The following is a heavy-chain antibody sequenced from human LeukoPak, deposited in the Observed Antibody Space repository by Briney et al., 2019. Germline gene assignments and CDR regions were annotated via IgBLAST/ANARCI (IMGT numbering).Heavy chain of an antibody. D-gene: IGHD2-2*01. V-gene: IGHV4-39*07. CDR1: GGFISSSSYY. Sequence: SESLSLACIVAGGFISSSSYYWGWIREPPWKGLAWIGSMEDSGSTYYNPSLKSRVTISVDTSKSQFSLKLSSVTAADTAVYYCARDSGSTSAGALYYFDYWGQGTLVTVSS. CDR3: ARDSGSTSAGALYYFDY. CDR2: MEDSGST. J-gene: IGHJ4*02.